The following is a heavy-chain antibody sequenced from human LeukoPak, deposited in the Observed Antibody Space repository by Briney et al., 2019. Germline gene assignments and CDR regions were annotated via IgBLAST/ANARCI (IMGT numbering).Heavy chain of an antibody. CDR3: ARGPGGAAGNSYFDY. CDR2: IYYSGST. V-gene: IGHV4-59*01. J-gene: IGHJ4*02. D-gene: IGHD6-13*01. CDR1: GGSISSYY. Sequence: SETLSLTCTVSGGSISSYYWSWIRQPPGKGLEWIGYIYYSGSTNYNPSLKSRVTISVDTSKNQFSLKLSSVTAADTAVYYCARGPGGAAGNSYFDYWGQGTLVTVSS.